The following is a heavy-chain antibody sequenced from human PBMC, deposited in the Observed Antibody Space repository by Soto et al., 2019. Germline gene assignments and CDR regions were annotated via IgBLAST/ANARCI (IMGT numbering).Heavy chain of an antibody. CDR2: IYPGDSDT. J-gene: IGHJ6*02. CDR3: ARQGGGYPYYRYYGMDV. D-gene: IGHD5-12*01. CDR1: GYSFAGYW. V-gene: IGHV5-51*01. Sequence: PGASLKISCQGSGYSFAGYWIGWVRQMPGKGLEWMGIIYPGDSDTRYSPSFKGQVTISADKSISATYLQWSSLKASDTAIYYCARQGGGYPYYRYYGMDVWGQGTTVTVSS.